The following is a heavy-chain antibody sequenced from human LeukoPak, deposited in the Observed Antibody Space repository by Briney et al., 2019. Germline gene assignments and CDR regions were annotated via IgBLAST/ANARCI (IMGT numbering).Heavy chain of an antibody. J-gene: IGHJ5*02. CDR2: IMPLFGTA. CDR3: ARDVHGDYGSGWFDP. Sequence: GASVKDPCKTSGGTFNNSAISWVRQAPGQGLEWLGGIMPLFGTAGYAQKFQGRVTITKDESTRTVYLELTSLTSDDTAVYYCARDVHGDYGSGWFDPWGQGTLVSVSS. CDR1: GGTFNNSA. D-gene: IGHD4-17*01. V-gene: IGHV1-69*05.